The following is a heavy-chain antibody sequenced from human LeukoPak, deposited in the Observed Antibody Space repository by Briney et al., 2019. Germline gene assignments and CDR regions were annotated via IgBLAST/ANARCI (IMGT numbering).Heavy chain of an antibody. J-gene: IGHJ3*02. Sequence: NPSETLSLTCTVSGGSISSYYWSWIRQPPGKGLEWIGYIYYSGSTNYNPSLKSRVTISVDTSKNQFSLRLSSVTAADTAVYYCARSYCGGGSCGAFDIWGQGTMVTVSS. V-gene: IGHV4-59*01. CDR1: GGSISSYY. CDR3: ARSYCGGGSCGAFDI. CDR2: IYYSGST. D-gene: IGHD2-15*01.